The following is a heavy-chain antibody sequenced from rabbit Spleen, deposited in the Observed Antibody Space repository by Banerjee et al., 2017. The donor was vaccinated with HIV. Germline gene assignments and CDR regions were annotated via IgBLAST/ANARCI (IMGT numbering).Heavy chain of an antibody. J-gene: IGHJ2*01. D-gene: IGHD1-1*01. Sequence: QEQLVESGGGLVQPGGSLRLSCKASGVSFSNNHYMCWVRQAPGKGLEWIACIDTSDGDTDYANWPKGRFTISKASSTTVTLQMTSLTAADTATYFCARNYVNVFDPWGQGTLVTVS. CDR1: GVSFSNNHY. V-gene: IGHV1S45*01. CDR2: IDTSDGDT. CDR3: ARNYVNVFDP.